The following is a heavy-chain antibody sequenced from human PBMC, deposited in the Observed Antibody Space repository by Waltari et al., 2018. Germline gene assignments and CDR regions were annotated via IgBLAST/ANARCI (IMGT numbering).Heavy chain of an antibody. CDR2: INTNTGNP. D-gene: IGHD6-13*01. Sequence: QVQLVQSGSELKKPGASVKVSCKASGYTFTSYAMNWVRQAPGQGLEGMGWINTNTGNPTYAQGFTGRFVFSLDTSVSTAYLQISSLKAEDTAVYYCARYGEQQLVLSFSFNYYGMDVWGQGTTVTVSS. CDR1: GYTFTSYA. V-gene: IGHV7-4-1*02. J-gene: IGHJ6*02. CDR3: ARYGEQQLVLSFSFNYYGMDV.